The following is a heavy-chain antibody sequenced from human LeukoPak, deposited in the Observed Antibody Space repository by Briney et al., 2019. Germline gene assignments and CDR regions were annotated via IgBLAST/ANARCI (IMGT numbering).Heavy chain of an antibody. J-gene: IGHJ4*02. V-gene: IGHV3-30*02. CDR2: IRYDESNK. Sequence: GGSLRLSCAASGFTFSSYVMHWVRQAPGKGLEWVAFIRYDESNKYYADSVKGRFTISRDNSKNTLYLQMNSLRTEDTAVYYCSGIAVAGIYWGQGTLVTVSS. D-gene: IGHD6-19*01. CDR3: SGIAVAGIY. CDR1: GFTFSSYV.